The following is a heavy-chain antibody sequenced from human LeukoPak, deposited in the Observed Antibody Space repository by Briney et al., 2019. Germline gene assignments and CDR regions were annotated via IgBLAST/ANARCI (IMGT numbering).Heavy chain of an antibody. CDR1: GGSTSSYY. CDR3: ARRASGSYPDYFDY. V-gene: IGHV4-59*08. Sequence: SETLSLTRTFSGGSTSSYYWSWIRQTPGKGLEWIGYIHYSGSTNYNPSLKSRVTISLDTSKNQVSLRLSSVTAADTAVYYCARRASGSYPDYFDYWGQGTLVTVSS. CDR2: IHYSGST. J-gene: IGHJ4*02. D-gene: IGHD1-26*01.